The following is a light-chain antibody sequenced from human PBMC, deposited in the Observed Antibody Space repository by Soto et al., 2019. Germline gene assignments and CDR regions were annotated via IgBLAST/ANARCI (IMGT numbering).Light chain of an antibody. J-gene: IGLJ2*01. CDR2: DVG. CDR3: QVWDNNSDHLV. V-gene: IGLV2-14*03. CDR1: SSDVGGYNY. Sequence: QSALSQPASVSGSPGQSITISCTGTSSDVGGYNYVSWYQQHPGKAPKFMIYDVGKRPSGVPDRFSGSKSGNTATLTISRAEAGDEADYYCQVWDNNSDHLVFGGGTQLTVL.